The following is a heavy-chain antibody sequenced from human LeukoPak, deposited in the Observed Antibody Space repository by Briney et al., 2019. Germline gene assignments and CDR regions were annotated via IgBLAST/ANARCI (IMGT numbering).Heavy chain of an antibody. CDR1: GFTFSDYY. CDR3: ARGDHYDFWSGPSLDP. J-gene: IGHJ5*02. V-gene: IGHV3-11*04. Sequence: PGGSLRLSCAASGFTFSDYYMSWIRQAPGKGLEWVSYISSSGSTIYYADSVKGRFTISRDNSKNTLYLQMNSLRAEDTAVYYCARGDHYDFWSGPSLDPWGQGTLVTVSS. CDR2: ISSSGSTI. D-gene: IGHD3-3*01.